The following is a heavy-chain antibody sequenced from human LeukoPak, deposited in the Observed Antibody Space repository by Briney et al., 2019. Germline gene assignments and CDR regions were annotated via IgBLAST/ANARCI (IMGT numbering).Heavy chain of an antibody. Sequence: GGSLRLSCAASGFTFSSYWMHWVRQAPGKGLLWVSRINTDGSSTTYADSVKGRFTISRDNAKNSLYLQMNSLRAEDTAVYYCARDGSVTPVDAFDIWGQGTMVTVSS. CDR3: ARDGSVTPVDAFDI. V-gene: IGHV3-74*01. CDR2: INTDGSST. J-gene: IGHJ3*02. D-gene: IGHD4-17*01. CDR1: GFTFSSYW.